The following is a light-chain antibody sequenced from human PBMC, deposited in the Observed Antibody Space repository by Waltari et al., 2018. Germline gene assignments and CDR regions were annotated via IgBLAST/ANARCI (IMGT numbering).Light chain of an antibody. CDR1: SGSVSTSYY. CDR3: VLYMCSGISV. CDR2: STK. J-gene: IGLJ3*02. V-gene: IGLV8-61*01. Sequence: QTVVTQEPSFSVSPGGTVTLTCGLSSGSVSTSYYPSWYQQTPGQAPRTLIYSTKPRSFGVPDRFSGSILVKKAALTITGAQTDDESDYYCVLYMCSGISVFGGGTKLTVL.